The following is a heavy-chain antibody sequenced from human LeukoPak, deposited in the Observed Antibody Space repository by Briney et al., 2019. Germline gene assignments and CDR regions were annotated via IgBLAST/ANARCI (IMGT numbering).Heavy chain of an antibody. CDR1: GDSVASYY. Sequence: SETLSLTCTVSGDSVASYYWSWIRQPPGKSLEWIGYIFYGGDINYNPSLKSRVTMSVDTSKNQFSLKLSSVTAADTAVYYCARYGDYEYDDAFDIWGQGTMVTVSS. V-gene: IGHV4-59*02. CDR3: ARYGDYEYDDAFDI. D-gene: IGHD4-17*01. CDR2: IFYGGDI. J-gene: IGHJ3*02.